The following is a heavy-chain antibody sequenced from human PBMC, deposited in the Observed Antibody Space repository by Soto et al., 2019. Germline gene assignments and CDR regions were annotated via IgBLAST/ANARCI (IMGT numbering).Heavy chain of an antibody. J-gene: IGHJ4*02. V-gene: IGHV3-9*01. CDR2: ISWNSGSI. D-gene: IGHD2-15*01. CDR3: AKGGPGYCSGGSWYIFDY. Sequence: EVQLVESGGGLVQPGRSLRLSCAASGFTFDDYAMHWVRQAPGKGLEWVSGISWNSGSIGYADSVKGRFTISRDNAKNSLYLQMNSLRAEDTALYYCAKGGPGYCSGGSWYIFDYWGQGTLVTVSS. CDR1: GFTFDDYA.